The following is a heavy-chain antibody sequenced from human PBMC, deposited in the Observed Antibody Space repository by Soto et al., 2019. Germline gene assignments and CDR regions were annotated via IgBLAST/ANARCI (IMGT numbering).Heavy chain of an antibody. J-gene: IGHJ4*02. V-gene: IGHV3-23*01. CDR3: AKGGYSWLRFFDY. CDR2: VSASGGGT. CDR1: GFSFNTYA. D-gene: IGHD5-12*01. Sequence: GGSLRHPCAASGFSFNTYAMTWVRQAPGKGLEWVSTVSASGGGTYYADPVKGRFTLSRDNSEIALYLQMNNLRAKDTSVYYCAKGGYSWLRFFDYWGQGTLVTV.